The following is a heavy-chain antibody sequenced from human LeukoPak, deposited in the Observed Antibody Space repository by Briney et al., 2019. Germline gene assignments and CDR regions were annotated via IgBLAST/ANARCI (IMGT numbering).Heavy chain of an antibody. CDR3: ARENWNGNWFDP. CDR2: INNSGST. J-gene: IGHJ5*02. V-gene: IGHV4-34*01. Sequence: PETLSLTCAVYGGSFSGYNWSWIRQPPGKGLEWIGEINNSGSTNYNPSPKSRVTISVDTSKNQFSLKRSSVTAADTAVYYCARENWNGNWFDPGGQGTLVTVSS. CDR1: GGSFSGYN. D-gene: IGHD1-1*01.